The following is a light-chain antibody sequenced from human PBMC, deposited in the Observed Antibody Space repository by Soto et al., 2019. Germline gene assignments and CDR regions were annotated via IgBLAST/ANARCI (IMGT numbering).Light chain of an antibody. V-gene: IGLV2-14*01. CDR1: SSDVGGYNY. J-gene: IGLJ1*01. CDR3: SSYTRTSTYV. Sequence: QSVQTQPASVTGSPGQSIAISYTGTSSDVGGYNYVSWYQQYPGKAPKLVIYHVSNRPSGVSNRFSGSKSGNSASLTISGLQAEDEADYYCSSYTRTSTYVFGTGTKVTVL. CDR2: HVS.